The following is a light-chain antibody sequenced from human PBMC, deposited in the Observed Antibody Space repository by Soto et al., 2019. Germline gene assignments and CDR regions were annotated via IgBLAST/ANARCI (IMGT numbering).Light chain of an antibody. Sequence: DIQMTQSPSSLSASVGDRVTITCRASQSINFYLNWYQQKPGKAPRLLIYAATNVQSGVPARFSGGGSGADFTLTVSSLQPEDFATYYCQQSYSIPHTFGQGTKVDIK. CDR3: QQSYSIPHT. CDR1: QSINFY. J-gene: IGKJ1*01. CDR2: AAT. V-gene: IGKV1-39*01.